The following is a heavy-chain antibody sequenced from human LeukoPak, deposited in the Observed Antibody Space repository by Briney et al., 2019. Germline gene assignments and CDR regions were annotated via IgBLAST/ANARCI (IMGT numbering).Heavy chain of an antibody. CDR3: ARAIMVRGVLFDY. J-gene: IGHJ4*02. Sequence: SETLSLTCTVSGGSISSYYWSWIRQPPGKGLEWIGYIYYSGSTNYNPSLKSRVTISVDTSKNQFSLKLSSVTAADTAVYYCARAIMVRGVLFDYWGQGTLVTVSS. V-gene: IGHV4-59*01. CDR1: GGSISSYY. D-gene: IGHD3-10*01. CDR2: IYYSGST.